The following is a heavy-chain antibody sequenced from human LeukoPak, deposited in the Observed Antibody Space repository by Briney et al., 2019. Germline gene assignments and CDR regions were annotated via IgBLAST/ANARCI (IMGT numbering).Heavy chain of an antibody. J-gene: IGHJ3*02. CDR3: AKGRGGSRKFDAFDI. D-gene: IGHD2-15*01. Sequence: GGSLRLSCAASGFIFGEYAMHWVRQAPGKGLEWVSGLSWNSASLDYMDSVKGRFTISRDNAKNSLYLQMNSLRAEDTALYYCAKGRGGSRKFDAFDIWGQGTMVTVSS. V-gene: IGHV3-9*01. CDR1: GFIFGEYA. CDR2: LSWNSASL.